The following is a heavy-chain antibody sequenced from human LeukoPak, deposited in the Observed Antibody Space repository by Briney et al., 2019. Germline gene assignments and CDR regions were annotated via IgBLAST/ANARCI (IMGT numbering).Heavy chain of an antibody. Sequence: ASVKVSCKASGYTFTSYYIHWVRQAPGQGLEWMGIINPSGGSTSYAQKFQGRLTMSRDTSTSTVYMELSSLRSEGTAVYYCAREEGVVAGTFDFWGQGTLVTVSS. V-gene: IGHV1-46*03. CDR1: GYTFTSYY. CDR2: INPSGGST. D-gene: IGHD6-19*01. CDR3: AREEGVVAGTFDF. J-gene: IGHJ4*02.